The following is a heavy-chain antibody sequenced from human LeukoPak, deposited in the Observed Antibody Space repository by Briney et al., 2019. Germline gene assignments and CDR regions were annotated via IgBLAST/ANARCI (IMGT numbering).Heavy chain of an antibody. CDR1: GYSFANYW. V-gene: IGHV5-51*01. J-gene: IGHJ4*02. CDR2: IYLGDFGI. D-gene: IGHD1-26*01. CDR3: ARNSGTENNFDY. Sequence: GESLKISCKGFGYSFANYWIGRVRPMPGKGLEWMGIIYLGDFGIRYSPSFQGQVTISADKSISTVYLQWSSLKASDTAMYYCARNSGTENNFDYWGQGTLVTVSS.